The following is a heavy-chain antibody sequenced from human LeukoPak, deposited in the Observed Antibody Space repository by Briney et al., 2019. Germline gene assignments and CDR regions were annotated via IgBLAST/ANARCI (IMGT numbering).Heavy chain of an antibody. CDR1: AGSINTYY. D-gene: IGHD2-2*01. J-gene: IGHJ5*02. CDR3: ARDSGSSTHDP. V-gene: IGHV4-59*01. CDR2: IYNSGST. Sequence: SETLSLTCTVSAGSINTYYCSWIRQPPGKGLEWIGFIYNSGSTNYNPSLKSRVTISVDTSKNQFSLKLSSVTAADTAVYYCARDSGSSTHDPWGQGTLVTVSS.